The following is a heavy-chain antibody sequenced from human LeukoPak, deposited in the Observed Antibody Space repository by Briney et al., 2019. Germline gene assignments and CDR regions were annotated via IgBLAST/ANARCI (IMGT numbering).Heavy chain of an antibody. Sequence: GALVKVSRKISGYTLTELSMHGVRQAPGKGLEWMGGFDPEDGETIYAQKFQGRVTMTEDTSTDTAYMELSSLRSEDMAVYYCARDLVRKPYDSSGYLGYWGQGTLVTVSS. D-gene: IGHD3-22*01. CDR1: GYTLTELS. J-gene: IGHJ4*02. CDR2: FDPEDGET. V-gene: IGHV1-24*01. CDR3: ARDLVRKPYDSSGYLGY.